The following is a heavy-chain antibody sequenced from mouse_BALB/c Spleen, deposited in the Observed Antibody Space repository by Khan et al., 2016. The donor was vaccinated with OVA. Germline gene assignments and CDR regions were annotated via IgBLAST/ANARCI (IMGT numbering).Heavy chain of an antibody. V-gene: IGHV5-6-3*01. J-gene: IGHJ3*01. CDR1: GFTFSSYG. D-gene: IGHD2-2*01. CDR2: INSNGGYT. CDR3: TRGGYEFPY. Sequence: EVELVESGGGLVQPGGSLKLSCAASGFTFSSYGMSWVRQNPDKRLVLVATINSNGGYTYYPDSVKGRFPISRDNAKNSLYLQMSSMKYEDTAMYYCTRGGYEFPYWGQGTLVTVSA.